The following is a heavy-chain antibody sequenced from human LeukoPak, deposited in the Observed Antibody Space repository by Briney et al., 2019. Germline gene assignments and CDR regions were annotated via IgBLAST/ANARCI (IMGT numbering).Heavy chain of an antibody. CDR1: GFTFSSYS. Sequence: GGSLRLSCAASGFTFSSYSMDWVRQAPGKGLEWVSSISSSSSYIYYADSVKGRFTISRDNAKNSLYLQMNSLRAEDTAVYYCARDQYYDFWSGYYLFDYWGQGTLVTVSS. D-gene: IGHD3-3*01. CDR2: ISSSSSYI. V-gene: IGHV3-21*01. J-gene: IGHJ4*02. CDR3: ARDQYYDFWSGYYLFDY.